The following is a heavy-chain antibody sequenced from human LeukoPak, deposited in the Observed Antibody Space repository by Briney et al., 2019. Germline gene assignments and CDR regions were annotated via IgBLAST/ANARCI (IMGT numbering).Heavy chain of an antibody. Sequence: GASVKVSCKASGYTFTSYDINWVRQATGQGLEWMGWMNPNSGNTGYAQKLQGRVTMTTDTSTSTAYMELRSLRSDDTAVYYCARDLSRILTTSGNAFDIWGQGTMVTVSS. D-gene: IGHD2-15*01. J-gene: IGHJ3*02. CDR1: GYTFTSYD. V-gene: IGHV1-8*01. CDR2: MNPNSGNT. CDR3: ARDLSRILTTSGNAFDI.